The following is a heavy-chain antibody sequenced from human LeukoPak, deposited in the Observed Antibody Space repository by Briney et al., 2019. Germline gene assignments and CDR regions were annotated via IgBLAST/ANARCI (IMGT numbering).Heavy chain of an antibody. CDR2: IYHSGST. D-gene: IGHD3-10*01. J-gene: IGHJ4*02. CDR3: ARDLDPGAPLFDY. V-gene: IGHV4-39*07. Sequence: SETLSLTCTVSGGSISSSSYYWGWIRQPPGKGLEWIGSIYHSGSTYYNPSLKSRVTISVDTSKNQFSLKLSSVTAADTAVYYCARDLDPGAPLFDYWGQGTLVTVSS. CDR1: GGSISSSSYY.